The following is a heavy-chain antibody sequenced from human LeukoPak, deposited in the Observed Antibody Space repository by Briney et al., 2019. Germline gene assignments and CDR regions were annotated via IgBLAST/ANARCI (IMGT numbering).Heavy chain of an antibody. CDR1: GGTFSSYA. J-gene: IGHJ4*02. D-gene: IGHD3-22*01. CDR2: IIPIFGTA. CDR3: ARELYYYDSSGYFDY. V-gene: IGHV1-69*05. Sequence: SVKVSCKASGGTFSSYAISWVRQAPGQGLEWMGRIIPIFGTANYAQKFQGRVTITTDESASTAYMELSSLRSEDTAVYYCARELYYYDSSGYFDYWGQGTLVTVSS.